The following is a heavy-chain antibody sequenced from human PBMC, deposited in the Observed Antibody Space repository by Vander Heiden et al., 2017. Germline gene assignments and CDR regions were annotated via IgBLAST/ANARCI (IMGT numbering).Heavy chain of an antibody. D-gene: IGHD2-2*01. CDR3: ARGYCSSTSCYYYYGMDV. CDR1: GFTFDDYG. Sequence: EVQLVESGGGVVRPGGSLRLSCAASGFTFDDYGMSWVRQAPGKGLEWVSGINWNGGSTGYADSVKGRFTISRDNAKNSLYLQMNSLRAEDTALYYCARGYCSSTSCYYYYGMDVWGQGTTVTVSS. V-gene: IGHV3-20*04. J-gene: IGHJ6*02. CDR2: INWNGGST.